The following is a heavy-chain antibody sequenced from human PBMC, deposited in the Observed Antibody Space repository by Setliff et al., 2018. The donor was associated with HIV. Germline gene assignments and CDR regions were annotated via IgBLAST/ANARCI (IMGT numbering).Heavy chain of an antibody. Sequence: SETLSLTCAVSGYSISSGYYWGWIRQPPGKGLEWVGSIYYSYSGSTYYNPSLKSQVTISVDTSKNQFSLKLRSVTAADTAAYYCARVSCSSWYSIPRYYYYSMDVWGNGTTVTVSS. V-gene: IGHV4-38-2*01. D-gene: IGHD6-13*01. CDR3: ARVSCSSWYSIPRYYYYSMDV. CDR1: GYSISSGYY. J-gene: IGHJ6*03. CDR2: IYYSYSGST.